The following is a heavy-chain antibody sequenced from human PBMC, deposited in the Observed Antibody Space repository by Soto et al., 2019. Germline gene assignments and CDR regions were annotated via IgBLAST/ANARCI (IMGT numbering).Heavy chain of an antibody. J-gene: IGHJ3*02. Sequence: GGSLRLSCAASGFTFSDYYMSWIRQAPGKGLEWVSYISSSGSTIYYADSVKGRFTISRDNAKNSLYLQMNSLRAEDTAVYYCARDRRGDCSGGSCYSGYAFDIWGQGTMVTVSS. CDR1: GFTFSDYY. V-gene: IGHV3-11*01. CDR2: ISSSGSTI. CDR3: ARDRRGDCSGGSCYSGYAFDI. D-gene: IGHD2-15*01.